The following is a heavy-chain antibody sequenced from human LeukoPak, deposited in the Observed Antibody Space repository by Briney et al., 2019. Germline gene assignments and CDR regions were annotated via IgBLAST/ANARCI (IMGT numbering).Heavy chain of an antibody. V-gene: IGHV1-46*01. J-gene: IGHJ5*02. D-gene: IGHD6-19*01. CDR2: INPSGGST. CDR3: ATGPRDSSGWSDNWFDP. Sequence: GASVKVSCKASGYTFTSYYMHWVRQAPGQGLEWMGIINPSGGSTSYAQKFQGRVTMTEDTSTDTAYMELSSLRSEDTAVYYCATGPRDSSGWSDNWFDPWGQGTLVTVSS. CDR1: GYTFTSYY.